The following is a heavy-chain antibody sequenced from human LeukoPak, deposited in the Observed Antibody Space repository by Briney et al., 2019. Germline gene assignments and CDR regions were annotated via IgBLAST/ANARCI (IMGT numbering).Heavy chain of an antibody. CDR3: ARDLGYCSSTSCSDY. J-gene: IGHJ4*02. V-gene: IGHV3-21*01. D-gene: IGHD2-2*01. CDR1: GFTFSSYS. CDR2: ISSSSSYI. Sequence: GGSLRLSCAASGFTFSSYSMNWVRQAPGKGLEWVSSISSSSSYIYYADSVKGRFTISRDNAKNSLYLQMNSLRAEDTAVYYCARDLGYCSSTSCSDYWGQGTLVTVPS.